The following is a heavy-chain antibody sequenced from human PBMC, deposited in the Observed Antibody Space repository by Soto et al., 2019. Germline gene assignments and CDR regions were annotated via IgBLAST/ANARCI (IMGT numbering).Heavy chain of an antibody. CDR1: GGSISSGGYY. CDR3: ARDQFCSGGSCDYVPSATFDI. J-gene: IGHJ3*02. V-gene: IGHV4-31*03. Sequence: QVQLQESGPGLVKPSQTLSLTCTVSGGSISSGGYYWSWIRQHPGKGLEWIGYIHSSGSTYYNPSLKSRITISVDSSKNQFSLKLSSVTAADTAVYYCARDQFCSGGSCDYVPSATFDIWGQGTMVIVSS. D-gene: IGHD2-15*01. CDR2: IHSSGST.